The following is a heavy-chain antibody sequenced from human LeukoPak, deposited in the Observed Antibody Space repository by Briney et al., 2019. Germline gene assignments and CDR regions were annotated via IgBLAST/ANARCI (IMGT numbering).Heavy chain of an antibody. CDR3: AGVPTTRPGGFDY. CDR1: GYSISSGYY. D-gene: IGHD1-26*01. J-gene: IGHJ4*02. V-gene: IGHV4-38-2*02. Sequence: SETLSLTCTVSGYSISSGYYWGWIRQPPGKGLEWIGSIYHSGSTYCNPSLKSRVTISVDTSKNQFSLKLSSVTAADTAVYYCAGVPTTRPGGFDYWGQGTLVTVSS. CDR2: IYHSGST.